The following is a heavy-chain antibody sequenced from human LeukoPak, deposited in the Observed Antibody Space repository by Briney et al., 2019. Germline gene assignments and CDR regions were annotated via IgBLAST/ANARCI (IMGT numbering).Heavy chain of an antibody. CDR2: IYPGDSDT. J-gene: IGHJ3*02. CDR3: ARRGLDSSGYSDAFDI. V-gene: IGHV5-51*01. D-gene: IGHD3-22*01. CDR1: GYNFTNYW. Sequence: GESLKISCKISGYNFTNYWIGWVRQMPGKGLEWMGIIYPGDSDTRYSPSFRGQVTISADKSISTAYLQWSSLKASDTAMYYCARRGLDSSGYSDAFDIWGQGTMVTVSS.